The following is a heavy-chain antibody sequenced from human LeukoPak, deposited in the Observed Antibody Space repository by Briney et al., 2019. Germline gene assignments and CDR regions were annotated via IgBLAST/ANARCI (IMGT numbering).Heavy chain of an antibody. J-gene: IGHJ4*02. Sequence: GGSLRLSCAASGFTFSSYSMNWVRQAPGKGLEWVSFISSSSSYIYYADSVKGRFTISRDNAKNSLYLQMNSLRAEDTAVYYCATKGTTVTDYWGQGTLVTVSS. V-gene: IGHV3-21*01. CDR3: ATKGTTVTDY. CDR1: GFTFSSYS. CDR2: ISSSSSYI. D-gene: IGHD4-17*01.